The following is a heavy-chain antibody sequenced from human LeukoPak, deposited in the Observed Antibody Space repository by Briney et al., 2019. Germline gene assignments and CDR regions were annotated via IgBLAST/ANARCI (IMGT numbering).Heavy chain of an antibody. CDR3: ATFTVAGSGGQEGWFDP. J-gene: IGHJ5*02. Sequence: LSETLSLTFLCHGWSFQGYYLNWIRPPPGKGTGWNGKCNLHGSTNYKPSLKSRVTISVDTSKNPFSLKLSSVTAADTAVYYCATFTVAGSGGQEGWFDPWGQGTLVTVSS. CDR2: CNLHGST. CDR1: GWSFQGYY. V-gene: IGHV4-34*01. D-gene: IGHD6-19*01.